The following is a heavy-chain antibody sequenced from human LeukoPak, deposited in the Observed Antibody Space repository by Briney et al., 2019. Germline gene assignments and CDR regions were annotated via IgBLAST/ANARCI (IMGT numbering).Heavy chain of an antibody. CDR3: AKTTTGYSSGRYPAWPIDY. Sequence: GGSLRLSCAASGFTFGSYAMYWVRQAPGKGLEWISGIFGSGGSAHYADSVKGRFTISRDNSKNTVYLQMNSLRVEDTAIYYCAKTTTGYSSGRYPAWPIDYWGQGTLVTVSS. CDR2: IFGSGGSA. V-gene: IGHV3-23*01. J-gene: IGHJ4*02. D-gene: IGHD2-15*01. CDR1: GFTFGSYA.